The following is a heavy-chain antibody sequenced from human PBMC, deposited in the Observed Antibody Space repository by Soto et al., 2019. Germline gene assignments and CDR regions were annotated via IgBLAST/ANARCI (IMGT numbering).Heavy chain of an antibody. D-gene: IGHD3-3*01. CDR1: GFTFSSYA. J-gene: IGHJ6*02. V-gene: IGHV3-23*01. Sequence: GGSLRLSCAASGFTFSSYAMSWVRQAPGKGLEWVSAISGSGGSTYYADSVKGRFTISRDNSKNTLYLQMNSLRAEDTAVYYCAKNVYDFWSGYGPDYYYYYGMDVWGQGTLVTVSS. CDR2: ISGSGGST. CDR3: AKNVYDFWSGYGPDYYYYYGMDV.